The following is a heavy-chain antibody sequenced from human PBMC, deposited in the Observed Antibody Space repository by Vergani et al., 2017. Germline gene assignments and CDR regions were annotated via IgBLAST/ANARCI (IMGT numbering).Heavy chain of an antibody. CDR3: SRGGFYTSRNDFKFYGLGV. D-gene: IGHD3-3*01. CDR2: ISAYSGET. J-gene: IGHJ6*02. Sequence: QAQLVQSGAEVKKPGASVRVSCKASRYPFSRYGISWVRQAPGQGLEWMGWISAYSGETRYARSLQGRVTMTTDASTNTAYMSPRSLRSDDTAIYYCSRGGFYTSRNDFKFYGLGVWGQGTTVTVTS. V-gene: IGHV1-18*01. CDR1: RYPFSRYG.